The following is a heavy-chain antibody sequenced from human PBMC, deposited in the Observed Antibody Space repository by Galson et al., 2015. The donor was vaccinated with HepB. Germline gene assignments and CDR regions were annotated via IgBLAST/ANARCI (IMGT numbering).Heavy chain of an antibody. D-gene: IGHD5-24*01. CDR2: IDWDDDT. CDR1: GFSLCASVLR. V-gene: IGHV2-70*04. Sequence: ALDNPTQTLTLTCTFSGFSLCASVLRVSWIRQPPGKALEWLARIDWDDDTFYSTSLKIRLTICIDTTKNQVVPTMTNMDPVDTATDYCSRGDGYNSGELAFDIWGQGTMVTVSS. CDR3: SRGDGYNSGELAFDI. J-gene: IGHJ3*02.